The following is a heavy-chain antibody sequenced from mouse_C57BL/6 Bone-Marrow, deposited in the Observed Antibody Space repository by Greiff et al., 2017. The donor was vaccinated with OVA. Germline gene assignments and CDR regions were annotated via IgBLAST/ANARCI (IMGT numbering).Heavy chain of an antibody. CDR2: IDPNSGGT. D-gene: IGHD1-1*01. V-gene: IGHV1-72*01. Sequence: QVQLQQPGAELVKPGASVKLSCKASGYTFTSYWMHWVKQRPGRGLEWIGRIDPNSGGTKYNEKFKSKATLTVHKPSSTAYMQLSSLTSEDSAVYYCASWGYYGSSLWGQGTTLTVSS. J-gene: IGHJ2*01. CDR3: ASWGYYGSSL. CDR1: GYTFTSYW.